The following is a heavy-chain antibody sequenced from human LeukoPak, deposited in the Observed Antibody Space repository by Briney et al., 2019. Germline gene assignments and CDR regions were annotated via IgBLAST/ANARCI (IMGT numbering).Heavy chain of an antibody. Sequence: GGSLRLSCAASGFTFSSYWTSWVRQAPGKGLEWVANIKQDGSEKYYVDSVKGRFTISRDNAKNSLYLQMNSLRAEDTAVYYCARAAGIVGATYFDYWGQGTLVTVSS. CDR1: GFTFSSYW. CDR3: ARAAGIVGATYFDY. CDR2: IKQDGSEK. V-gene: IGHV3-7*01. J-gene: IGHJ4*02. D-gene: IGHD1-26*01.